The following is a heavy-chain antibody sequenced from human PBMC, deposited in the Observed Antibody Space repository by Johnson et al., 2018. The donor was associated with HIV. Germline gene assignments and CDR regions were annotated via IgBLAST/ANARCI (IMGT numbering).Heavy chain of an antibody. Sequence: EVQLVESGGGLVQPGGSLRLSCAASGFTFSSYWMSWVRQAPGKGLEWVANIKQDGSEKYDVDSLKGRFIISIDNVKNSLYLQMNSLRAEDTAVYYCATLNGHAFDIWGQGTMVTVSS. CDR3: ATLNGHAFDI. CDR2: IKQDGSEK. CDR1: GFTFSSYW. V-gene: IGHV3-7*03. J-gene: IGHJ3*02.